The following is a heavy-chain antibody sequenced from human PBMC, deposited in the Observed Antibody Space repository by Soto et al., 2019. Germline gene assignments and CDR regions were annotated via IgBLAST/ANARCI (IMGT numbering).Heavy chain of an antibody. Sequence: SETLSLTCTVSGGSISSGDYYWSWIRQPPGKGLEWIGYIYYSGSTYYNPSLKSRVTISVDTSKNQFSLKLSSVTAADTAVYYCARVSPYCSGGSCYADAFDIWGQGTMVTVSS. V-gene: IGHV4-30-4*01. D-gene: IGHD2-15*01. CDR2: IYYSGST. CDR3: ARVSPYCSGGSCYADAFDI. CDR1: GGSISSGDYY. J-gene: IGHJ3*02.